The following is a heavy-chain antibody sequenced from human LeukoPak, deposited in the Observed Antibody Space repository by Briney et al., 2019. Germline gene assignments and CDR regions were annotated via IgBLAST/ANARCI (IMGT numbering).Heavy chain of an antibody. V-gene: IGHV3-30*02. D-gene: IGHD3-22*01. CDR3: AKDHYYDSSGYPTYPDY. CDR1: GFTFSSSG. CDR2: IRYDGSNK. Sequence: GGSLRLSCAASGFTFSSSGMHWVRQAPGKGLEWVAFIRYDGSNKYYADSVKGRFTISRDNSKNTLYLQMNSLRAEDTAVYYCAKDHYYDSSGYPTYPDYWGQGTLVTVSS. J-gene: IGHJ4*02.